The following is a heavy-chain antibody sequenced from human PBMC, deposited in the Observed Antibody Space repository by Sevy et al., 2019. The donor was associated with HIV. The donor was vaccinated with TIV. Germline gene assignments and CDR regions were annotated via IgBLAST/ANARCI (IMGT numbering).Heavy chain of an antibody. CDR2: ISYDGSNK. CDR1: GFTFSSYG. CDR3: AKDQGSSSYFDY. V-gene: IGHV3-30*18. Sequence: GGSLRLPCAASGFTFSSYGMHWVRQAPGKGLEWVAVISYDGSNKYYADSVKGRFTISRDNSKNTLYLQMNSLRAEDTAVYYCAKDQGSSSYFDYWGQGTLVTVSS. D-gene: IGHD6-6*01. J-gene: IGHJ4*02.